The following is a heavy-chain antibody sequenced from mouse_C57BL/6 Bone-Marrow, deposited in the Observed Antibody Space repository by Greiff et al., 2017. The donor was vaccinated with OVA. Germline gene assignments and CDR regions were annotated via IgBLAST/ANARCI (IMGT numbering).Heavy chain of an antibody. D-gene: IGHD1-1*01. CDR3: ALLFLWYFDV. CDR1: GYTFTSYG. Sequence: VKLMESGAELARPGASVKLSCKASGYTFTSYGISWVKQRTGQGLEWIGEIYPRSGNTYYNEKFKGKATLTADKSSSTAYMELRSLTSEDSAVYFCALLFLWYFDVWGTGTTVTVSS. V-gene: IGHV1-81*01. CDR2: IYPRSGNT. J-gene: IGHJ1*03.